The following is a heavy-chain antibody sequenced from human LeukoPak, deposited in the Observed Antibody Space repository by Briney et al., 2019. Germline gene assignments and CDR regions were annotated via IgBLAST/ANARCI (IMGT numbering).Heavy chain of an antibody. D-gene: IGHD6-19*01. CDR2: ISYDGTGT. CDR1: GFSVSSYA. J-gene: IGHJ5*01. Sequence: GGSLRLSCAASGFSVSSYAIHWVRRAPGKGLEYVSGISYDGTGTYYANSVKGRFTISRDNSRNTLYLQMGSLRAEDMAVYYCARVGASGWFAYWGQGTLVTVSS. V-gene: IGHV3-64*01. CDR3: ARVGASGWFAY.